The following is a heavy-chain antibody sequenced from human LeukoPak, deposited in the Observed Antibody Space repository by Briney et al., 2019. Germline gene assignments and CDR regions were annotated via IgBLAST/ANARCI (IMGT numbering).Heavy chain of an antibody. V-gene: IGHV3-30*02. Sequence: GGSLRLXCGAPGFTFSTYGMHWVRQAPGKVLEWVAFIRYDGSNKYYADSVKGRFTISRDNSKNTLYLQMNSLRAEDTAVYFCAKDKDPWKSTSISDFDYWGQGTLVTVSS. J-gene: IGHJ4*02. CDR3: AKDKDPWKSTSISDFDY. D-gene: IGHD1-1*01. CDR2: IRYDGSNK. CDR1: GFTFSTYG.